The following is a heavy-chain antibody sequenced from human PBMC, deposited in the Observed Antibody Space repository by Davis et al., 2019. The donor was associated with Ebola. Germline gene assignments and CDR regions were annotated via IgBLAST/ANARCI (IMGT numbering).Heavy chain of an antibody. Sequence: GESLKISCAASGFTFSSYTMSWVRQAPGKGLEWVSSISGSGGTTYYADSVKGRFTISRDNSKNTLYLQMNSLRAEDTAVYYCARDSSSGPELDPWGQGTLVTVSS. D-gene: IGHD3-22*01. CDR2: ISGSGGTT. CDR1: GFTFSSYT. V-gene: IGHV3-23*01. CDR3: ARDSSSGPELDP. J-gene: IGHJ5*02.